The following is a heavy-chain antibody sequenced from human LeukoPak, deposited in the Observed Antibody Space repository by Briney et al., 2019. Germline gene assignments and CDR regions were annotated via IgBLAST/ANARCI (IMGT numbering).Heavy chain of an antibody. V-gene: IGHV3-48*01. CDR3: TTSRHSSSWYYNDY. J-gene: IGHJ4*02. D-gene: IGHD6-13*01. CDR1: GFTFSGNS. Sequence: GGSLRLSCVGSGFTFSGNSMNWVRQAPGRGLEWVSHISASSTIILYADSVKGRVTISRDNAKNSVFLQMNRLRVEDTAVYYCTTSRHSSSWYYNDYWGQGILVTVS. CDR2: ISASSTII.